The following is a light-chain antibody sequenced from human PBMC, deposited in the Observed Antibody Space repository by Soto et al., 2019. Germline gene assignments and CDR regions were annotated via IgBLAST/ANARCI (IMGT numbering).Light chain of an antibody. CDR3: QHSSSAPIT. Sequence: EIVLTQSPGTLSLSPGERATLSCRARQSVSSTYLAWYRQKPGQSPRLLMYAASSRANGIPDRFSGSGSGTDVTLTIPKLEPEDFGVYYCQHSSSAPITFGHGTRLDI. CDR1: QSVSSTY. CDR2: AAS. V-gene: IGKV3-20*01. J-gene: IGKJ5*01.